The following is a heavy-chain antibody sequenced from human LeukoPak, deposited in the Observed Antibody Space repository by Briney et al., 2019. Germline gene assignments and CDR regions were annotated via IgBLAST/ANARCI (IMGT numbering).Heavy chain of an antibody. CDR2: INHSGST. D-gene: IGHD6-19*01. Sequence: PSETLSLTCAVYGGSFSGYYWSWICQPPGKGLEWIGEINHSGSTNYNPSLKSRVTISVDTSKNQFSLKLSSVTAADTAVYYCARGRSGWQTNAHAFDIWGQGTMVTVSS. J-gene: IGHJ3*02. CDR3: ARGRSGWQTNAHAFDI. CDR1: GGSFSGYY. V-gene: IGHV4-34*01.